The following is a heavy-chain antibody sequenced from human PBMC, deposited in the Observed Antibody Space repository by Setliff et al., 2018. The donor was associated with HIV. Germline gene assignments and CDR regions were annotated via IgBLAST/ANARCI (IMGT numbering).Heavy chain of an antibody. V-gene: IGHV4-38-2*01. Sequence: SETLSLTCAVSGYSISSGYYWGWIRQPPGKGLEWIGSIYHSGNTYYNPSLKSRVTISVDTSKNQFSLKLTSVTAADTAVYYCARHEPYSSGWFVGYWGQGTLVTVSS. D-gene: IGHD6-19*01. CDR2: IYHSGNT. J-gene: IGHJ4*02. CDR1: GYSISSGYY. CDR3: ARHEPYSSGWFVGY.